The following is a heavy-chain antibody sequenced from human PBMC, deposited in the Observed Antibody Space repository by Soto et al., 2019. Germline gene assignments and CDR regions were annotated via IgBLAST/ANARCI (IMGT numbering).Heavy chain of an antibody. CDR3: AIAVPYCSGGSGYYQH. D-gene: IGHD2-15*01. J-gene: IGHJ1*01. V-gene: IGHV5-51*01. CDR1: GYSFTSYW. CDR2: IYPGDSDT. Sequence: GESLKISCKGSGYSFTSYWIGWVRQMPGKGLEWMGIIYPGDSDTRYSQSFQGQVTISADKSISTAYLQWSSLKASDTAMYYCAIAVPYCSGGSGYYQHWGQGTLVTVSS.